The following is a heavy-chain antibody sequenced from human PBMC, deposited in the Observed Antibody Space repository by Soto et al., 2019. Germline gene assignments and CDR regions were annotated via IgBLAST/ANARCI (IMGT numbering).Heavy chain of an antibody. J-gene: IGHJ6*02. CDR2: FSVSGTMR. V-gene: IGHV3-48*03. CDR3: ATAGLTGTV. CDR1: GFTFSSYE. Sequence: PGGSRRLSCAPSGFTFSSYEMNWVRQAPGKGLKWVSYFSVSGTMRFYADAVKGRFTISRDNTKKILYLQMNSLRAEDTALYYCATAGLTGTVWGQGTTVTVSS. D-gene: IGHD3-9*01.